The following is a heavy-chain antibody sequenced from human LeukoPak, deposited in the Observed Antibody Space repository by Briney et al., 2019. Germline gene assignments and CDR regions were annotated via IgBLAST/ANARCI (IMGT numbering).Heavy chain of an antibody. CDR1: GGSISSTSYY. CDR2: IYYSGST. J-gene: IGHJ6*03. V-gene: IGHV4-39*07. CDR3: ARVREPRGLEAAGTRPPGHYMDV. D-gene: IGHD6-13*01. Sequence: SETLSLTCTVSGGSISSTSYYWGWIRQPPGKGLEWIGSIYYSGSTYYNPSLKSRVTISVDTSKNQFSLKLSSVTAADTAVYYCARVREPRGLEAAGTRPPGHYMDVWGKGTTVTVSS.